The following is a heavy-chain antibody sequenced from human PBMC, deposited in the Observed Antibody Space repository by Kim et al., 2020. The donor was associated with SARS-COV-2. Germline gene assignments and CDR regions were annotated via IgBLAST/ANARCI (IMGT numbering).Heavy chain of an antibody. V-gene: IGHV3-21*01. Sequence: GGSLRLSCAASGFTFNTYTMNWVRQAPGKGLEWVSSISSSSSYIYYADSVKGRFTISRDNAKNSLYLQMNSLRAEDTAVYYCARDSFGNNWFDPWGQGTLVTVSS. CDR3: ARDSFGNNWFDP. CDR2: ISSSSSYI. D-gene: IGHD3-10*01. J-gene: IGHJ5*02. CDR1: GFTFNTYT.